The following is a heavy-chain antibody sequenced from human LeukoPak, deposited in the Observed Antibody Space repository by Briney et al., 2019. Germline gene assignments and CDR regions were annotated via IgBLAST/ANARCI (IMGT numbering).Heavy chain of an antibody. D-gene: IGHD3-3*01. V-gene: IGHV3-30*02. CDR1: GFTFSSYG. CDR2: IRSDENYK. CDR3: AKDAHWSADH. Sequence: GGSLRLSCAASGFTFSSYGMHWVRQAPGKGLEWVAHIRSDENYKHYADSVKGRFTISRHNSKNTVYVQMNSLRPEDTAVYYCAKDAHWSADHWGQGTLVTVSS. J-gene: IGHJ5*02.